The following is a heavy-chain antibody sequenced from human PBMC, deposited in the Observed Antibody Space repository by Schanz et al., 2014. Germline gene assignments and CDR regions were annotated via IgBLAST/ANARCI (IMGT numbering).Heavy chain of an antibody. CDR1: GFTVNTNY. V-gene: IGHV3-53*01. D-gene: IGHD2-15*01. CDR2: MYINSGST. J-gene: IGHJ1*01. CDR3: ARDGGRDGYPFLFSF. Sequence: EVQLVESGGGLIQPGGSLRLSCAVSGFTVNTNYMSWVRQAPGKGLEWISSMYINSGSTQYADSVKGRFIISRDSXXXXXFLQMNSLRXXXXXXXXCARDGGRDGYPFLFSFWGQGTLVTVSS.